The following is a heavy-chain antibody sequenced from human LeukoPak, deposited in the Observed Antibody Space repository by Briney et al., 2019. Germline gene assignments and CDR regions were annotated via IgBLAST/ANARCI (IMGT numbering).Heavy chain of an antibody. J-gene: IGHJ6*03. CDR2: ISGSGGST. V-gene: IGHV3-23*01. CDR1: GFNFSNFA. D-gene: IGHD6-13*01. CDR3: AKKQPGYYMDV. Sequence: GGSLRLSCAASGFNFSNFAINWVRQAPGKGLEWVSAISGSGGSTYYADSVKGRFTISRDNSKNTLYLQMNSLRAEDTAVYYCAKKQPGYYMDVWGKGTTVTVSS.